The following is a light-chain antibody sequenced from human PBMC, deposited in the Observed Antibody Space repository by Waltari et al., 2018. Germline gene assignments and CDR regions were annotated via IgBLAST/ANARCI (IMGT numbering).Light chain of an antibody. J-gene: IGKJ3*01. CDR1: QSVSSSY. CDR3: QQYSSSPFT. CDR2: EVS. Sequence: DIVLTQSPGTLSLSPGERATLSCRASQSVSSSYLAWYQQKPGQAPRRLIYEVSSRATGIPDRFSGSGSGTDFTLTISRLEPEDVGVYYCQQYSSSPFTFGPGTKVDIK. V-gene: IGKV3-20*01.